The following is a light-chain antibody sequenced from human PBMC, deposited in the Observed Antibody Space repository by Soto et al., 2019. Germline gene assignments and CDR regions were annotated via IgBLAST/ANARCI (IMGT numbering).Light chain of an antibody. J-gene: IGKJ1*01. CDR3: QQYNSYSPTWT. CDR2: KAS. Sequence: DIQMTQSPSTLSGSVGYRVTITCRASQTISSWLAWYQQKPGKAPKLLIYKASTLKSGVPSRFSGSGSGTEFTLTISSLQPDDFATYYCQQYNSYSPTWTFGQGTKVDIK. V-gene: IGKV1-5*03. CDR1: QTISSW.